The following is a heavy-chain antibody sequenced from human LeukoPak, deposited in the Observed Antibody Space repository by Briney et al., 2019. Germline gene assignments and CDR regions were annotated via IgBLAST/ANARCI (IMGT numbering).Heavy chain of an antibody. CDR3: ARVGSSSWYVFDH. V-gene: IGHV4-34*01. CDR2: IYYSGST. J-gene: IGHJ4*02. Sequence: SETLSLTCAVYGGSFSGYYWSWIRQPPGKGLEWIGSIYYSGSTYYNPSPKSRVTISVDTSKNQFSLKLSSVSAADTAVYYCARVGSSSWYVFDHWGQGTLVTVSS. CDR1: GGSFSGYY. D-gene: IGHD6-13*01.